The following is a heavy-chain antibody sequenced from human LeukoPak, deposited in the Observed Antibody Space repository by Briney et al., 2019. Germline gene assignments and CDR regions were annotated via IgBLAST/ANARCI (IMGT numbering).Heavy chain of an antibody. V-gene: IGHV2-5*01. CDR1: GFSLSTRGVG. Sequence: SGPTLVNPTQTLTLTCTFSGFSLSTRGVGVGWIRQPPGKALEWLALIYWNDDKRYSPSLKSRLTITKDTSKNQVVLTMTNMDPVDTATYYCAHSFLGWDTAMASFGREPGDYFDYWGQGTLVTVSS. CDR2: IYWNDDK. J-gene: IGHJ4*02. CDR3: AHSFLGWDTAMASFGREPGDYFDY. D-gene: IGHD5-18*01.